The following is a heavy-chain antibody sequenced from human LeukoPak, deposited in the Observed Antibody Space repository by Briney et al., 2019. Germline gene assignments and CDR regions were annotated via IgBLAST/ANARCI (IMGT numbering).Heavy chain of an antibody. CDR1: GFTFSSYG. D-gene: IGHD1-26*01. J-gene: IGHJ4*02. V-gene: IGHV3-15*01. CDR2: TKSKADGGTA. Sequence: PGGSLRLSCAASGFTFSSYGMSWVRQAPGKGLEWIGRTKSKADGGTADYAAPVKGRFIISRDDSTNTLYLQIYSLTTEDTAVYYCTTAVRWELLNVYWGQGTLVTVSS. CDR3: TTAVRWELLNVY.